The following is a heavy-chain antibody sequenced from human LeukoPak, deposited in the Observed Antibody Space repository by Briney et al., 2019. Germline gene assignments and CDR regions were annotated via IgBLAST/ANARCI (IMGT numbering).Heavy chain of an antibody. Sequence: SVKVSCKASGGTFSSYAISWVRQAPGQGLGWMGGIIPIFGTANYAQKFQGRVTITTDESTSTAYMELSSLRSEDTAVYYCASLQGGDYYYMDVWGKGTTVTVSS. J-gene: IGHJ6*03. V-gene: IGHV1-69*05. CDR1: GGTFSSYA. CDR2: IIPIFGTA. D-gene: IGHD3-16*01. CDR3: ASLQGGDYYYMDV.